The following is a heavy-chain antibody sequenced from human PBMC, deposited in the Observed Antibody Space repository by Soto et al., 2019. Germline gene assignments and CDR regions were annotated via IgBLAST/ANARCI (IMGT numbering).Heavy chain of an antibody. Sequence: EVQLVESGGGLVKPGGSLRLSCAASGFTFSSYSMNWVRQAPGKGLEWVSSISSSSSYIYYADSVKGRFTISRDNAKNSLYLQMNSLRAEDTAVYYCARAVAPVTPLFDYWGQGTLVTVSS. J-gene: IGHJ4*02. CDR1: GFTFSSYS. D-gene: IGHD2-21*02. CDR2: ISSSSSYI. V-gene: IGHV3-21*01. CDR3: ARAVAPVTPLFDY.